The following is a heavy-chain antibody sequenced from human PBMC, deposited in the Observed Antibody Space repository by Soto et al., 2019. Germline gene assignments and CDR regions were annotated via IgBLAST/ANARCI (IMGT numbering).Heavy chain of an antibody. J-gene: IGHJ5*02. CDR2: MNPNRTNT. Sequence: QVQLMQSGAEVKKPGASVKVSCKASGYTFTTYDINWVRQAPGQGLEWMGWMNPNRTNTGYAEKFQGRVTMTRDTSISSAYMELSSMRYDATAVYYCVRCGFLSLDPVIIARATLGFDPWGQGNVVTVSS. D-gene: IGHD6-25*01. CDR1: GYTFTTYD. CDR3: VRCGFLSLDPVIIARATLGFDP. V-gene: IGHV1-8*01.